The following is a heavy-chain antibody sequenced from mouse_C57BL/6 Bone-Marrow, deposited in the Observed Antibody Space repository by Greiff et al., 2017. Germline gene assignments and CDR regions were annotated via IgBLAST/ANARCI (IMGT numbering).Heavy chain of an antibody. Sequence: VQLQQSGPELVKPGASVKISCKASGYSFTDYNMNWVKQSNGKSLEWIGVINPNYGTTSYNQKFKGKATLTVDQSSSTAYMQRNSLTSGDSAVYYGARYYDSGRGYFDVWGTGTTVTVSS. CDR1: GYSFTDYN. CDR2: INPNYGTT. V-gene: IGHV1-39*01. J-gene: IGHJ1*03. D-gene: IGHD3-2*01. CDR3: ARYYDSGRGYFDV.